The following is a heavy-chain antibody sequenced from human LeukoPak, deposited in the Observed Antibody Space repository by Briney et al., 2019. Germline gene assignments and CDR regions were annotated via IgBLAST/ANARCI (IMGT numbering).Heavy chain of an antibody. CDR1: GGSITTSY. CDR3: ARDWRFGELLSGYYGMDV. V-gene: IGHV4-59*01. D-gene: IGHD3-10*01. CDR2: IYYSGDS. Sequence: PSETLSLTCTVSGGSITTSYWSWIRQPPGKGLEWIGRIYYSGDSNYNPSLKSRVTISVDTSKNQFSLKLSSVTAADTAVYYCARDWRFGELLSGYYGMDVWGQGTTVTVSS. J-gene: IGHJ6*02.